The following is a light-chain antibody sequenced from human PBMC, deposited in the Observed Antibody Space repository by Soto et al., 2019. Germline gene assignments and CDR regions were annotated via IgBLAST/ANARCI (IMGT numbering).Light chain of an antibody. CDR3: QQHVNSVYI. Sequence: ESVLTQSPGTLSLSPGERATLSCRASQTIIGNYLAWYQQKRGQAPRLLIYGASNRATGVPDRFSGSYSGTDFSLTITRLEPEDFAVYYCQQHVNSVYIFGQGTRLEIK. V-gene: IGKV3-20*01. J-gene: IGKJ2*01. CDR2: GAS. CDR1: QTIIGNY.